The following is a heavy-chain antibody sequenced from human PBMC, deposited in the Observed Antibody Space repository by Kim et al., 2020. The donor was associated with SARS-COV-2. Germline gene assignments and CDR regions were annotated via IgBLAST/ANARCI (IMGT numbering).Heavy chain of an antibody. CDR3: AREVHPGWAFDI. CDR2: ISSSSSYI. V-gene: IGHV3-21*01. CDR1: GFTFSSYS. J-gene: IGHJ3*02. Sequence: GGSLRLSCAASGFTFSSYSMTWVRQAPGKGLEWVSSISSSSSYIYYADSVKDRFTISRDNAKNSLYLQMNSLRAEDTAVYYCAREVHPGWAFDIWGQGTMVTVSS. D-gene: IGHD2-15*01.